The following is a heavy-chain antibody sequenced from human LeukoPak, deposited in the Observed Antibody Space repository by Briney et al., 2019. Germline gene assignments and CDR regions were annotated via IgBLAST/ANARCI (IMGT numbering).Heavy chain of an antibody. V-gene: IGHV4-61*01. J-gene: IGHJ3*02. CDR2: IYYSGST. Sequence: PSETLSLTCTVSGGSFSSGSYYWNWIRQPPGKGLEWIGYIYYSGSTNYNPSLKSRVTISVDTSKNQFSLKLSSVTAADTAVYYCARENDAFDIWGQGTMVTVSS. CDR3: ARENDAFDI. CDR1: GGSFSSGSYY.